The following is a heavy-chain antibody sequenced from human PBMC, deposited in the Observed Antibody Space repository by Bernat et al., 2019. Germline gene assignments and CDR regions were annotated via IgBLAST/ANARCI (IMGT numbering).Heavy chain of an antibody. Sequence: QVQLQESGPGLVKPSGTLSLTCAVSGGSISSSNWWSWVRQPPGKGLEWIGEIYHSGSTNYNPSLKSRVTISVDKAKNQFSLKLSPVTAADTAVYYCARDRTATIFGVVIHDAFDIWGQGTMVTVSS. D-gene: IGHD3-3*01. V-gene: IGHV4-4*02. CDR2: IYHSGST. CDR3: ARDRTATIFGVVIHDAFDI. CDR1: GGSISSSNW. J-gene: IGHJ3*02.